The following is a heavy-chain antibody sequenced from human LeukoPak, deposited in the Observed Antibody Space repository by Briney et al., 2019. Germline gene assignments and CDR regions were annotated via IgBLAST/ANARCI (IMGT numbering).Heavy chain of an antibody. CDR2: TYYRSKWYN. CDR1: GDSVSSNSAA. CDR3: ARQSNYYFGS. J-gene: IGHJ4*02. V-gene: IGHV6-1*01. D-gene: IGHD3-10*01. Sequence: SQTLSLTCAISGDSVSSNSAAWNWLRQSPSRGLEWLGRTYYRSKWYNDYAVSVKSRITINPDTSKNQFSLQLNSVTPEDAAVYYCARQSNYYFGSWGQGTLVTVSS.